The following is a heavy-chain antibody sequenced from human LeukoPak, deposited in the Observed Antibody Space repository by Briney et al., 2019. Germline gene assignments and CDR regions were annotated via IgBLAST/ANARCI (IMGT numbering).Heavy chain of an antibody. V-gene: IGHV3-30*02. CDR3: AKIPPQNTVTTWLDY. D-gene: IGHD4-17*01. J-gene: IGHJ4*02. CDR2: IRYDGSNK. Sequence: GGSLRLSCAASGFTFSSYGMHWVRQAPGKGLEWVAFIRYDGSNKYYADSVKGRFTISRDNSKNTLYLQMNSLRAEDTAVYYCAKIPPQNTVTTWLDYWGQGTLVTVSS. CDR1: GFTFSSYG.